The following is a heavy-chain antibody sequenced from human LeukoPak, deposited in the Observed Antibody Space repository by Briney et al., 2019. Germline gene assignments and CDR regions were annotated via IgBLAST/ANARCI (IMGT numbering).Heavy chain of an antibody. V-gene: IGHV3-30*02. CDR3: AKIPPQNTVTTWLDY. D-gene: IGHD4-17*01. J-gene: IGHJ4*02. CDR2: IRYDGSNK. Sequence: GGSLRLSCAASGFTFSSYGMHWVRQAPGKGLEWVAFIRYDGSNKYYADSVKGRFTISRDNSKNTLYLQMNSLRAEDTAVYYCAKIPPQNTVTTWLDYWGQGTLVTVSS. CDR1: GFTFSSYG.